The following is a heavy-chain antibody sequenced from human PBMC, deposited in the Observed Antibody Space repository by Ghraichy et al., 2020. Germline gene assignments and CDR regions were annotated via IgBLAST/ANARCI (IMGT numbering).Heavy chain of an antibody. J-gene: IGHJ4*02. CDR3: ARDPSYRQSYYCSSTSCYYVRDY. Sequence: SVKVSCKASGGTFSSYAISWVRQAPGQGLEWMGRIIPILGIANYAQKFQGRVTITADKSTSTAYMELSSLRSEDPAVDYCARDPSYRQSYYCSSTSCYYVRDYWGQGTLVTVSS. D-gene: IGHD2-2*01. CDR2: IIPILGIA. V-gene: IGHV1-69*04. CDR1: GGTFSSYA.